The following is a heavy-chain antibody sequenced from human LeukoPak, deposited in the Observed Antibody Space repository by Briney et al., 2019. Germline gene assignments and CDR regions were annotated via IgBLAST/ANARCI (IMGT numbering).Heavy chain of an antibody. CDR2: IYHSGST. D-gene: IGHD7-27*01. V-gene: IGHV4-30-2*01. Sequence: SQTLSLTCAVSGGSISSGGYSWSWIRQPPGKGLEWIGYIYHSGSTYYNPSLKSRVTISVDRSKNQFSLKLSSVTAADTAVYYCARDSTSTGDFDYWGQGTLVTVSS. J-gene: IGHJ4*02. CDR3: ARDSTSTGDFDY. CDR1: GGSISSGGYS.